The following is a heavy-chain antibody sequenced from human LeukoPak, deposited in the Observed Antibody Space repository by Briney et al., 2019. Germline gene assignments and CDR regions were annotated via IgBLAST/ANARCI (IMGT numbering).Heavy chain of an antibody. J-gene: IGHJ5*02. V-gene: IGHV4-61*01. Sequence: PSETLSLTCTVSGYSISSGYYWGWIRQPPGKGLEWIGYITYSGSTNYNLSLKSRVTISVDTSKNQFSLKLSSVTAADTAVYYCARAPRRAWFDPWGQGTLVTVSS. CDR2: ITYSGST. CDR3: ARAPRRAWFDP. CDR1: GYSISSGYY.